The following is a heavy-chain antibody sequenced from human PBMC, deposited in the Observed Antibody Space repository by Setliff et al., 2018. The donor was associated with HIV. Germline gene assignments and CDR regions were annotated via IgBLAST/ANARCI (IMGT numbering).Heavy chain of an antibody. CDR3: AGSILTGYYTFGADY. D-gene: IGHD3-9*01. CDR1: GGPFTSSS. V-gene: IGHV1-69*02. Sequence: SVKVSCKASGGPFTSSSIGWVRQAPGQGLEWMGRIIPILGVPRYAQKFQGRVTITADKSTSTSYMHLSSLRSEDTALYYCAGSILTGYYTFGADYWGQGTLVTVSS. CDR2: IIPILGVP. J-gene: IGHJ4*02.